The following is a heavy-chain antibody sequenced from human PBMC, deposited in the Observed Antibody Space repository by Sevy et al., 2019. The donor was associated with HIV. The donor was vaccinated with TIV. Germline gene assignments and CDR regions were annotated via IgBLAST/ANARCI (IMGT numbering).Heavy chain of an antibody. J-gene: IGHJ3*02. CDR2: IYPGDSDT. D-gene: IGHD5-12*01. Sequence: GESLKISCKGSGYRFTNYWLGWVRQMPGIGLACVGMIYPGDSDTRYSPSFQGQVSISADKSISTAYLPWTSLKASDTAMYYCARVIVATTYPIRVHESDIWGQGTMVTVSS. CDR3: ARVIVATTYPIRVHESDI. CDR1: GYRFTNYW. V-gene: IGHV5-51*01.